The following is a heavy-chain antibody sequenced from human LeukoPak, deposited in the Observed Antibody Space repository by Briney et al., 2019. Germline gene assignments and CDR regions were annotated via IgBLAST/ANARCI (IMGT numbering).Heavy chain of an antibody. CDR3: AKVGINFGDYHHFDY. D-gene: IGHD4-17*01. CDR2: IRFDGSKT. J-gene: IGHJ4*02. Sequence: GGSLRLSCAASGFTFRTYAMHWVRQAPGKGLDWVAIIRFDGSKTDYSDSVKGRFTISRDNSKNMLYLQMDNLRPEDTATYYCAKVGINFGDYHHFDYWGQGTLVTVSS. CDR1: GFTFRTYA. V-gene: IGHV3-30*02.